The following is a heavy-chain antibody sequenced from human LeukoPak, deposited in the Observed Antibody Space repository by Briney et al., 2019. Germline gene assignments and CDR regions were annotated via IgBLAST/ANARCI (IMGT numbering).Heavy chain of an antibody. CDR2: IIPIFGTA. V-gene: IGHV1-69*13. CDR1: GGTFSSYA. CDR3: ARTTVMSLYFDY. D-gene: IGHD1-1*01. Sequence: SVKVSCKASGGTFSSYAISWVRQAPGQGLEWMGGIIPIFGTANYAQKFQGRVTITADESTSTAYMELSSLRSEDTAVYYCARTTVMSLYFDYWGQGTLVTVSS. J-gene: IGHJ4*02.